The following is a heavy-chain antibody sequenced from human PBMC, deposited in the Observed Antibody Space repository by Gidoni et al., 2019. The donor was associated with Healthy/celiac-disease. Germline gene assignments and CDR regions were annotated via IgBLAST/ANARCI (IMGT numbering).Heavy chain of an antibody. V-gene: IGHV3-49*05. CDR2: IRSKAYGGTT. D-gene: IGHD2-15*01. CDR1: GFTFGDYA. J-gene: IGHJ4*02. CDR3: TRVSILEAVVVVAATPYYFDY. Sequence: EVQLVESGGGLVKPGRSLRLSCTASGFTFGDYAMRWFRQAPGKGLEWVGFIRSKAYGGTTEYAASVKGRFTISRDDSKSIAYLQMNSLKTEDTAVYYCTRVSILEAVVVVAATPYYFDYWGQGTLVTVSS.